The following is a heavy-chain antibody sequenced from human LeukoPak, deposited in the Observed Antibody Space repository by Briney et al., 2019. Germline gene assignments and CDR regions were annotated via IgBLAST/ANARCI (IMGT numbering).Heavy chain of an antibody. CDR3: TTGNADQVPSSVSWPYFNS. CDR2: IKSKSDGGTT. V-gene: IGHV3-15*01. J-gene: IGHJ4*02. Sequence: GGSLRLSCADSGFTFRDAWMTWVRQAPGKGLEWVGRIKSKSDGGTTDYAAPVKGRFTISRDDSKSMLYLQMNSLKTEDTAVYYCTTGNADQVPSSVSWPYFNSWGQGTLVTVSS. CDR1: GFTFRDAW. D-gene: IGHD2-2*01.